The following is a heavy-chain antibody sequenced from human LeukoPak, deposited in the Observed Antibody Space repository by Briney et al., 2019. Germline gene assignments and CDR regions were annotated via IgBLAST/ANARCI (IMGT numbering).Heavy chain of an antibody. CDR3: AKDHSFDP. Sequence: GGSLRLSCAASGFTFSNYDMHWVRQAPGKGLEWVSAIGTAGDTYYTGSVKGRFTISRDNSKNTLYLQMNSLRAEDTAVYYCAKDHSFDPWGQGTLVTVSS. CDR2: IGTAGDT. J-gene: IGHJ5*02. V-gene: IGHV3-13*01. CDR1: GFTFSNYD.